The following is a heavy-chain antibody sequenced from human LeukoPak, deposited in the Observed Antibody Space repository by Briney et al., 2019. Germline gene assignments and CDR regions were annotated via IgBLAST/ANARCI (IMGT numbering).Heavy chain of an antibody. J-gene: IGHJ4*02. V-gene: IGHV4-30-2*01. Sequence: PSETLSLTCAVSGGSISSGGYSWSWIRQPPGKGLEWIGYIYHSGSTYYNPSLKSRVTISVDRSKNQFSLKLSSVTAADTAVYYCARAVSRNFGFDYWGQGTLVTVSS. CDR1: GGSISSGGYS. D-gene: IGHD4-11*01. CDR3: ARAVSRNFGFDY. CDR2: IYHSGST.